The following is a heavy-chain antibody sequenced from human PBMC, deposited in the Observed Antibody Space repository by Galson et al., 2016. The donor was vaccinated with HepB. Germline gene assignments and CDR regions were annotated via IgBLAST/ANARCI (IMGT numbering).Heavy chain of an antibody. CDR3: AKDSGCPNTGCHNNWFDP. CDR2: ISYDGRLK. V-gene: IGHV3-30*18. CDR1: GFTFSSYG. J-gene: IGHJ5*02. Sequence: SLRLSCAASGFTFSSYGMHWVRQAPGEGLEWVALISYDGRLKCYADSVKGRFPISRDNSKNTLYLHMNSLRAEDTAVYYCAKDSGCPNTGCHNNWFDPWGQGTLVAVSS. D-gene: IGHD2-2*01.